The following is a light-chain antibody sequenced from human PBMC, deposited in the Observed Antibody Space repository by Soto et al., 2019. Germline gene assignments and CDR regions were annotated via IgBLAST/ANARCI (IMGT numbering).Light chain of an antibody. CDR3: SSYTNINTTACV. CDR2: EVT. CDR1: SGDIGSYNR. J-gene: IGLJ1*01. Sequence: QSALTQPASVSGSPGQSITISCTGTSGDIGSYNRVSWYQQHPGKAPKLIIYEVTDRPSGVSNRFSGSKSGNTASLTISGLQAEDEAEYYFSSYTNINTTACVFGTGTKGTVL. V-gene: IGLV2-14*01.